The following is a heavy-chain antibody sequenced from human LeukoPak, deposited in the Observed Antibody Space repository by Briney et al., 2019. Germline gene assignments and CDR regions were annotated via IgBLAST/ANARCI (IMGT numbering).Heavy chain of an antibody. J-gene: IGHJ4*02. CDR3: AREGGGYNNRGFDY. D-gene: IGHD5-24*01. CDR2: ISSSGSTI. CDR1: GFTFSSYE. Sequence: GGSLRLSCAASGFTFSSYEMNWVRQAPGKGLEWVSYISSSGSTIYYADSVKGRFTISRDNAKNSLYLQMNSLRAEDTAVYYCAREGGGYNNRGFDYWGQGTLVTVSS. V-gene: IGHV3-48*03.